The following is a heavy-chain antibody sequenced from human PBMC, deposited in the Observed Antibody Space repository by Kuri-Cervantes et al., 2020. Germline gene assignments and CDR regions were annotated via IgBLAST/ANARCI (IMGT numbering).Heavy chain of an antibody. J-gene: IGHJ3*02. CDR1: GGSINISTYY. V-gene: IGHV4-39*07. CDR2: IYYTGNT. D-gene: IGHD3-22*01. CDR3: ARDLDYDSSSSDAFDI. Sequence: GSLRLSCTVSGGSINISTYYWAWIRQPPGKGLEWIGTIYYTGNTYYSPSLKSRVTISVDTSKNQFFLKLSSVTAADTALYYCARDLDYDSSSSDAFDIWGKGTMVTVSS.